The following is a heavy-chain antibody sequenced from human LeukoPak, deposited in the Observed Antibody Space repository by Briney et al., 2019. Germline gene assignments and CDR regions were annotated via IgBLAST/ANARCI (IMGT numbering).Heavy chain of an antibody. CDR3: ARNQEYSSSWHYYYYMDV. CDR2: IYYSGST. CDR1: GGSISSYY. J-gene: IGHJ6*03. Sequence: SETLSLTCTVSGGSISSYYWSWIRQPPGKGLEWIGYIYYSGSTNYNPSLKSRATISVDTSKNQFSLKLSSVTAADTAVYYCARNQEYSSSWHYYYYMDVWGKGTTVTVSS. V-gene: IGHV4-59*01. D-gene: IGHD6-13*01.